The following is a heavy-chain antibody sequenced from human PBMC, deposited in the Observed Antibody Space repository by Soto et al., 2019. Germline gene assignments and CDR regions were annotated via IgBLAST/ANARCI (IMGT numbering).Heavy chain of an antibody. Sequence: QVQLQESGPGLVKPSETLSLTCNVSGGSMSDRYWTWIRQAPGKGLEWIGYIYHTGTTNYNPSLKSRVAISLDTSKNQFSLILSSVTAADTAVYFCASRSYLLTGHSDYWGQGTRVTVSS. CDR3: ASRSYLLTGHSDY. D-gene: IGHD3-9*01. J-gene: IGHJ4*02. V-gene: IGHV4-59*08. CDR1: GGSMSDRY. CDR2: IYHTGTT.